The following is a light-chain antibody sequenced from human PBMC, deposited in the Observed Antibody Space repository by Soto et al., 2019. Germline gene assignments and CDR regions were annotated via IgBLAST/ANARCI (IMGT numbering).Light chain of an antibody. CDR3: MQALQPPLT. CDR2: LGS. CDR1: QSLLHSNGYNY. Sequence: DIVMTQSPLSLPVTPGEPASISCRSSQSLLHSNGYNYLDWYLQKPGQSPQLLIYLGSNRASGVPDRFSGSGSGTDFTLKISRVEAEDVGVYYFMQALQPPLTFGQGTKVEIK. J-gene: IGKJ1*01. V-gene: IGKV2-28*01.